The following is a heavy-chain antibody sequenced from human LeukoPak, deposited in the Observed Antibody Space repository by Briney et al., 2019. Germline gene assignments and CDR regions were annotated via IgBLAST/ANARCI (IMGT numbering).Heavy chain of an antibody. CDR2: IIPIFGTA. J-gene: IGHJ6*02. D-gene: IGHD3-10*01. CDR3: ARVHTMVRGVIYYYYGMDV. V-gene: IGHV1-69*05. Sequence: ASVKVSCKASGGTFSSYAISWVRQAPGQGLEWMGGIIPIFGTANYAQKFQGRVTITTDESTSTAYMELSSLRSEDTAVYYCARVHTMVRGVIYYYYGMDVWGQGTTVTVSS. CDR1: GGTFSSYA.